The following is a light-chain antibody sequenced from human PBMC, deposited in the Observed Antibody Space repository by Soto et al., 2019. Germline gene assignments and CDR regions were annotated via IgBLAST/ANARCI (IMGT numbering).Light chain of an antibody. J-gene: IGKJ1*01. CDR3: QQYNTYPWT. CDR2: RAS. Sequence: DIQMTQSPSTLSSSLGDRVTITCRASQSINSWLAWYQQKPGKAPKLLIYRASTSESGVPSRFSGSESGTDFSLTISRLQPDDFATYYCQQYNTYPWTFGQGTKVEIK. V-gene: IGKV1-5*03. CDR1: QSINSW.